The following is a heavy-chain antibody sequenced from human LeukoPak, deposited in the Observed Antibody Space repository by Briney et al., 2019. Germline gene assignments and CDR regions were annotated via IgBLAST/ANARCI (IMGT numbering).Heavy chain of an antibody. V-gene: IGHV3-64*01. CDR3: AREERTVTKSFDY. J-gene: IGHJ4*02. Sequence: GGSLRLSCAASGFTFSSYAMHWVRQAPGKGLECVSAISSNGGSTYYANSVKGRFTISRDNSKNTLYLQMGSLRAEDMAVYYCAREERTVTKSFDYWGQGTLVTVSS. D-gene: IGHD4-17*01. CDR2: ISSNGGST. CDR1: GFTFSSYA.